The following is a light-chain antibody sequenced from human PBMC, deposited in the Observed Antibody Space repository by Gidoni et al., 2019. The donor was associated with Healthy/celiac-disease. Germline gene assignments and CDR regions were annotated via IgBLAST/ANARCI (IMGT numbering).Light chain of an antibody. V-gene: IGLV2-14*01. Sequence: QSALTQPAPVSGSPGQSITISCTGTISDVGGYNYVSWYQPHPGKAPKLMIYDVSNRPSGVSNRFSGSKSGNTASLTISGLQAEDEADYYCSSYTSSSTLVFGGGTKLTVL. CDR2: DVS. J-gene: IGLJ3*02. CDR3: SSYTSSSTLV. CDR1: ISDVGGYNY.